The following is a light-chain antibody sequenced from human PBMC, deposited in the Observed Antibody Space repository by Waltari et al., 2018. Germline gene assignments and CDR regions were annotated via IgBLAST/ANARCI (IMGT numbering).Light chain of an antibody. V-gene: IGKV3-15*01. CDR1: QSVSSN. Sequence: EIGMTQSPATLSVSPGERATLSCRASQSVSSNLAWYQQNPGKAPRLLIYGASTRATGVPARFSGSGSGTEFTLTISSLQYEDFAVYYWQQYNDWPRTFGQGTKVEIK. J-gene: IGKJ1*01. CDR2: GAS. CDR3: QQYNDWPRT.